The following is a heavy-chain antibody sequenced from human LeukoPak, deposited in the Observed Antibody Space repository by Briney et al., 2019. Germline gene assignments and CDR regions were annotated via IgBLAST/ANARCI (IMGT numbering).Heavy chain of an antibody. D-gene: IGHD3-10*01. CDR1: GYTSTSYD. V-gene: IGHV1-8*01. J-gene: IGHJ4*02. Sequence: ASVKVSCKASGYTSTSYDINWVRQATGQGLEWMGWMNPNSGNTGYAQKFQGRVTMTRNTSISTAYMELSSLRSEDTAVYYCARVVREVIISGADYWGQGTLVTVSS. CDR2: MNPNSGNT. CDR3: ARVVREVIISGADY.